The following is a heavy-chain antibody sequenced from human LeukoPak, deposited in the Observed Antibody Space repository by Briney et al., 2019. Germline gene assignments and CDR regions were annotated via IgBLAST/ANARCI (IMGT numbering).Heavy chain of an antibody. CDR1: GYTLTELS. J-gene: IGHJ5*02. Sequence: ASVKVSCKVSGYTLTELSMHWVRQAPGKGLEWMGGFDPKDGETIYAQKFQGRVTMTEDTSTDTAYMELSSLRSEDTAVYYCATHVVVPAAKGDWFDPWGQGTLVTVSS. CDR3: ATHVVVPAAKGDWFDP. V-gene: IGHV1-24*01. D-gene: IGHD2-2*01. CDR2: FDPKDGET.